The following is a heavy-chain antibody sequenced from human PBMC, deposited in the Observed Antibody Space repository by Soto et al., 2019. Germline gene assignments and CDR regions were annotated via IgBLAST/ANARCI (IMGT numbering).Heavy chain of an antibody. Sequence: SETLSLTCTVSGGSISSYYWSWIRQPPGKGLEWIGYIYYSGSTNYNPSLKSRVTISVDTSKNQFSLKLSSVTAADTAVYYCARDRKIVGAKGNWFDPWSQGTLVTVSS. D-gene: IGHD1-26*01. CDR2: IYYSGST. CDR3: ARDRKIVGAKGNWFDP. V-gene: IGHV4-59*01. J-gene: IGHJ5*02. CDR1: GGSISSYY.